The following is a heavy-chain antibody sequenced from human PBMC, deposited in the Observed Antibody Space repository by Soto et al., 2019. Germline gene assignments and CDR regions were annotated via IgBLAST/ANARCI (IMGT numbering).Heavy chain of an antibody. CDR2: IYYSGST. Sequence: QVQLQESGPGLVKPSQTLSLTCTVSGGSISSGDYYWSWIRQPPGKGLEWIGYIYYSGSTYYNPSLKSRVTISVDTSKNQFSLKLSSVTAADTAVYYCARGYVGGYYDSTGAFDIWGQGTMVTVSS. D-gene: IGHD3-22*01. CDR3: ARGYVGGYYDSTGAFDI. V-gene: IGHV4-30-4*01. J-gene: IGHJ3*02. CDR1: GGSISSGDYY.